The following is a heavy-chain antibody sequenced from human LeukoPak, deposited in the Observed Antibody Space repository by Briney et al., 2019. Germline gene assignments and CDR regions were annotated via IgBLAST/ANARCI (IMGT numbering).Heavy chain of an antibody. J-gene: IGHJ6*03. CDR1: GFTFSRDW. Sequence: PGGSLRLSCAGSGFTFSRDWLNWVRQAPGKGLEWVSGLSGSGGSTHYADSVKGRFTISRDNSKNTLYLQMNSLRAEDTAVYYCAKNDAGVPAAMWGPNYYYYYMDVWGKGTTVTVSS. CDR2: LSGSGGST. D-gene: IGHD2-2*01. V-gene: IGHV3-23*01. CDR3: AKNDAGVPAAMWGPNYYYYYMDV.